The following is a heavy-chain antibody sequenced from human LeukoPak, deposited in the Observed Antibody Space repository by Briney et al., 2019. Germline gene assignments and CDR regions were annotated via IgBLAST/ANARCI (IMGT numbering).Heavy chain of an antibody. CDR3: ARGHPDIVVVPAATGGPRFLEWWGNWFDP. CDR1: GDAITGSTYY. J-gene: IGHJ5*02. V-gene: IGHV4-39*07. D-gene: IGHD2-2*01. CDR2: MYYSGST. Sequence: SETLSLTCTVSGDAITGSTYYWGWIRQPPGKGLEWIGSMYYSGSTYSNASLKSRVTISADTSKNQFSLKLSSVTAADTAVYYCARGHPDIVVVPAATGGPRFLEWWGNWFDPWGQGTLVTVSS.